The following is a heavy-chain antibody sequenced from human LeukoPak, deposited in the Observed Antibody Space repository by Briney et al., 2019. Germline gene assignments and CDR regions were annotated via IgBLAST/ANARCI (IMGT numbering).Heavy chain of an antibody. CDR2: IWYDGSNK. V-gene: IGHV3-33*08. J-gene: IGHJ4*02. D-gene: IGHD3-22*01. CDR3: ARAEGEYYDTRLIDY. CDR1: GFTFDDYA. Sequence: GRSLRLSCAASGFTFDDYAMHWVRQAPGKGLEWVAVIWYDGSNKYYADSVKGRFTISRDNSKNTLYLQMNSLRAEDTAVYYCARAEGEYYDTRLIDYWGQGTLVTVSS.